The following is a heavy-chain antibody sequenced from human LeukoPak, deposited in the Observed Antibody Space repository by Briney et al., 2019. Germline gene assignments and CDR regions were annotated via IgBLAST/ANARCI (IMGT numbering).Heavy chain of an antibody. CDR1: GFTFSSYA. J-gene: IGHJ4*01. CDR2: ISTSGSST. CDR3: AKHQRGYGYDNFGY. D-gene: IGHD5-18*01. Sequence: GGSLRLSCAASGFTFSSYAMSWVRQAPGKGLEWVSSISTSGSSTYYADSVKDRFTISRDNSKNTVYLQMNSLRAEDTAVYYCAKHQRGYGYDNFGYWGHGALVTVSS. V-gene: IGHV3-23*01.